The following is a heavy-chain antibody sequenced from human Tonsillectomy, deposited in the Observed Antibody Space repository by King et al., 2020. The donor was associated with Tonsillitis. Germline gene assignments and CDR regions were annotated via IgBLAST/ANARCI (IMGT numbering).Heavy chain of an antibody. J-gene: IGHJ4*02. V-gene: IGHV3-30*14. CDR1: GFTFSHYA. D-gene: IGHD4-23*01. CDR2: IPYVGSNK. CDR3: ARGDFGGNSYFDS. Sequence: VQLVESGGGVVQPGRSLRLSCTGSGFTFSHYALHWVRQAPGKGLEWVALIPYVGSNKTKADSVKGRVPMSRDVSKNTGYLQLNSLRNEDTAVYYCARGDFGGNSYFDSWGQGTLVTVSS.